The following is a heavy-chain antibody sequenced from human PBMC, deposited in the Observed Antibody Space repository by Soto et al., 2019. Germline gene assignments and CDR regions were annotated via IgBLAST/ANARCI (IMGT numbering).Heavy chain of an antibody. CDR1: GGSISSGGYS. D-gene: IGHD2-15*01. V-gene: IGHV4-30-2*01. Sequence: PSETLSLTCAVSGGSISSGGYSWSWIRQPPGKGLEWIGEIYHSGSTNYNPSLKSRVTISVDKSKNQFSLKLSSVTAADTAVYYCARLQGYCSGGSCYSVHRYNWFDPWGQGTLVTVSS. CDR2: IYHSGST. CDR3: ARLQGYCSGGSCYSVHRYNWFDP. J-gene: IGHJ5*02.